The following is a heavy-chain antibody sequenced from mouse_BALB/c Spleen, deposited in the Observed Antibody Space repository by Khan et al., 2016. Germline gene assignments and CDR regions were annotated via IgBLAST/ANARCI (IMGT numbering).Heavy chain of an antibody. Sequence: VQLQQSGAELMKPGASVKISCKATGYTFNNYWIEWVKQRPGHGLEWIGDILPGSGNSNYNENLKGKATFPADTSSNTAYMQLSSLTSEDSAVYYCARAWYSMDYWGQGTSVTVSS. V-gene: IGHV1-9*01. CDR2: ILPGSGNS. J-gene: IGHJ4*01. CDR3: ARAWYSMDY. CDR1: GYTFNNYW.